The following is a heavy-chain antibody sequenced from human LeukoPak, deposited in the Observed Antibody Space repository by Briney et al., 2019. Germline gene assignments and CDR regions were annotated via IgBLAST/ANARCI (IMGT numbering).Heavy chain of an antibody. Sequence: ASVRVSCKASGYTFTSYYMHWVRQAPGQGLEWMGIIDPSGGSTKYAQKFQGRVTLTTDTSTSTAYMELRSLKSDDTAVYYCARDIGLVRGIIMAHWGQGTQVTVSS. D-gene: IGHD3-10*01. CDR3: ARDIGLVRGIIMAH. V-gene: IGHV1-46*01. CDR1: GYTFTSYY. J-gene: IGHJ4*02. CDR2: IDPSGGST.